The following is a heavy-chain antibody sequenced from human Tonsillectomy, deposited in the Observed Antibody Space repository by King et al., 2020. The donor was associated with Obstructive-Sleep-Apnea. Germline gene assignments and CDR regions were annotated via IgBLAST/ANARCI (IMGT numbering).Heavy chain of an antibody. CDR2: INPSGGST. Sequence: VQLVQSGAEVKKPGASVKVSCKASGYTFTSYYMHCVRQAPGQGLEWMGIINPSGGSTSYAQKFQGRVTMTRDTSTSTVYMELSSLRSEDTAVYYCARSPEDTVTTFYYYYGMDVWGQGTTVTVSS. CDR3: ARSPEDTVTTFYYYYGMDV. D-gene: IGHD4-17*01. CDR1: GYTFTSYY. V-gene: IGHV1-46*01. J-gene: IGHJ6*02.